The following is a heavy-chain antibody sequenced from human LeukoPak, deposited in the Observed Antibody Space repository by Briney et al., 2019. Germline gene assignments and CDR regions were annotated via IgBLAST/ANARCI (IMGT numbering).Heavy chain of an antibody. J-gene: IGHJ3*02. CDR3: ARGGLGGNGAFDI. CDR2: IIPIFGTA. V-gene: IGHV1-69*01. CDR1: GGTFSSYA. Sequence: ASVNVSCKASGGTFSSYAISWVRQAPGQGLEWMGGIIPIFGTANYAQMFQGRVTITADESTSTAYMELSSLRSEDTAVYYCARGGLGGNGAFDIWGQGTMVTVSS. D-gene: IGHD2-8*01.